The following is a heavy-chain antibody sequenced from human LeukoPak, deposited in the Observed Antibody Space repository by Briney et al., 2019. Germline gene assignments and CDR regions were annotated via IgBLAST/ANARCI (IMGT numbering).Heavy chain of an antibody. D-gene: IGHD1-26*01. CDR1: GYTFTSYY. CDR2: INPSGGST. V-gene: IGHV1-46*01. J-gene: IGHJ4*02. Sequence: GASVKVSCKASGYTFTSYYMHWVRQAPGQGLEWMGIINPSGGSTSYAQKFQGRVTMTRDMSTSTVYMELSSLRSEDTAVYYCARDLGEWELLSSFDYWGQGTLVTVSS. CDR3: ARDLGEWELLSSFDY.